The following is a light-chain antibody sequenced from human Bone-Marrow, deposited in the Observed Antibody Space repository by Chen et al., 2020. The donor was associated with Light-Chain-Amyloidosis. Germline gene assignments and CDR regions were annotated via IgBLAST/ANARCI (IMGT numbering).Light chain of an antibody. CDR3: QSADSSGTDEVI. V-gene: IGLV3-25*03. CDR2: RDT. Sequence: SYELTQPPSVSVSPGQTARIPCSGDDLPTKYAYWYQQKPGRAPVLVIHRDTERPSGISERFSGSSPGTTGTLTISGVQAKDEADYHCQSADSSGTDEVIFGGGTELTVL. CDR1: DLPTKY. J-gene: IGLJ2*01.